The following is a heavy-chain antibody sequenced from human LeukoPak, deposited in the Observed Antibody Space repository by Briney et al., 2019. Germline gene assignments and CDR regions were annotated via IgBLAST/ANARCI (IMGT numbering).Heavy chain of an antibody. V-gene: IGHV3-23*01. D-gene: IGHD6-19*01. CDR3: AKDRLVGSSGWYCFDY. CDR1: DDSISTNSYY. J-gene: IGHJ4*02. Sequence: PSETLSLTCTVSDDSISTNSYYWNWIRQPPGKGLEWVSAISGSGGSTYYADSVKGRFTISRDNSKNTLYLQMNSLRAEDTAVYYCAKDRLVGSSGWYCFDYWGQGTLVTVSS. CDR2: ISGSGGST.